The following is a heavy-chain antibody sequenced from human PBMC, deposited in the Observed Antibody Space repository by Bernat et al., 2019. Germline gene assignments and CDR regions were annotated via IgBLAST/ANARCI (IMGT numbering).Heavy chain of an antibody. CDR1: GFTFSNAW. J-gene: IGHJ4*02. D-gene: IGHD6-6*01. Sequence: EVQLVESGGVLVKPGGSLRLSCAASGFTFSNAWMSWVRQAPGKGLEWVGRIKSKTDGGTTDYAAPVKGRFTISRDDSKNMLYLQMNSLKTEDTAVYYCTTDGLSSSPFDYWGQGTLVTVSS. V-gene: IGHV3-15*01. CDR3: TTDGLSSSPFDY. CDR2: IKSKTDGGTT.